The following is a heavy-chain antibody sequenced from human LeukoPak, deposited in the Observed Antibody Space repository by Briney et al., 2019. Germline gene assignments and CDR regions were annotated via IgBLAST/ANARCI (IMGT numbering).Heavy chain of an antibody. D-gene: IGHD3-16*01. J-gene: IGHJ6*02. CDR2: ISGSGSTI. Sequence: AGSLRLSCAASGFTFSSYEMNWVRQAPGKGLEWVSYISGSGSTIYYADSVKGRFTISRDNAKNSLNLQMNSLRAEDTAVYYCARGDAGYYYGMDVWGQGTTVTVSS. CDR1: GFTFSSYE. CDR3: ARGDAGYYYGMDV. V-gene: IGHV3-48*03.